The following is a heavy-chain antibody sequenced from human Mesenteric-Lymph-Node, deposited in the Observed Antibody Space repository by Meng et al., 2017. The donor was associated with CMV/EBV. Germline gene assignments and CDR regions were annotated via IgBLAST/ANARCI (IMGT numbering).Heavy chain of an antibody. CDR1: FTVSYTG. V-gene: IGHV3-30*19. Sequence: FTVSYTGRHWVRQAPGKGLEWVAIISFDGSDQYYADSVKGRFTISRDNSKNTLYLEMSSLRVEDTAVYYCAIIAVVTAIPESDVFDIWGQGTMVTVSS. CDR2: ISFDGSDQ. CDR3: AIIAVVTAIPESDVFDI. J-gene: IGHJ3*02. D-gene: IGHD2-21*02.